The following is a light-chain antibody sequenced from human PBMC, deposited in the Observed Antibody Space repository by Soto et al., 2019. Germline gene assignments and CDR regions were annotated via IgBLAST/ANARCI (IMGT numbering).Light chain of an antibody. J-gene: IGKJ2*01. V-gene: IGKV3-20*01. CDR1: QSVSSGY. Sequence: ETVMTQSPGTLSLSPGERATLSCRASQSVSSGYLAWYQQKPGQAPRLLIFGASNRATGIPDRFTGSVSGTAFTLTISRLEPEDFAVYYCQQYGISQNTFGQGTILEIK. CDR2: GAS. CDR3: QQYGISQNT.